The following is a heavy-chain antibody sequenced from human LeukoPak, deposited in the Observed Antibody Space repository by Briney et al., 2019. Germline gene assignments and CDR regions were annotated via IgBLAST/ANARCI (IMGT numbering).Heavy chain of an antibody. Sequence: SETLSLTCTVSGGSVSSSAYYWGWIRQPPGKGLEWIGNIYYTGSTYSNPSLRTRVTMSVDTSKTQFSLKMSYVTAAETAAYYCARMSKGRYFDYIFAYWGPGALVTASS. D-gene: IGHD3-9*01. CDR3: ARMSKGRYFDYIFAY. CDR2: IYYTGST. V-gene: IGHV4-39*01. J-gene: IGHJ4*02. CDR1: GGSVSSSAYY.